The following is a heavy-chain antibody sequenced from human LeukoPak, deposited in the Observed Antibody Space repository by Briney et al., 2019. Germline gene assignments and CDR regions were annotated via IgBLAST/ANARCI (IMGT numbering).Heavy chain of an antibody. CDR1: GFPFSSYS. Sequence: GGSLRLSCAASGFPFSSYSMTWVRQAPGKGLEWVGRIASKTDGGTTDYAAPVKGRFTISRDDSKNTLFLQMNSLKTEDTAVYYCTTGIRGDCGQGTLVTVSS. CDR3: TTGIRGD. CDR2: IASKTDGGTT. J-gene: IGHJ4*02. V-gene: IGHV3-15*04.